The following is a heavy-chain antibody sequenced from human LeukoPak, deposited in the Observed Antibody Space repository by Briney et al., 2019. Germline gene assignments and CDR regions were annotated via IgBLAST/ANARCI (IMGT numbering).Heavy chain of an antibody. CDR3: PHGGGPFWVFDY. Sequence: SETLSLTCTVSGGSISSYYWSWIRQPPGKGLEWIGYIYYSGSTNYNPSLKSRVTISVDTSKNQFSLKLSSVAAADTAVYYCPHGGGPFWVFDYGGQEPLVTVPS. V-gene: IGHV4-59*01. D-gene: IGHD2-21*01. CDR2: IYYSGST. J-gene: IGHJ4*02. CDR1: GGSISSYY.